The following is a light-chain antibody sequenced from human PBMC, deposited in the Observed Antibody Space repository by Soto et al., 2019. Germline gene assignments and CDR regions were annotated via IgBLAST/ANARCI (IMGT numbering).Light chain of an antibody. CDR2: SNN. CDR1: NSNIGRNA. J-gene: IGLJ1*01. V-gene: IGLV1-44*01. Sequence: QSAVTQPPSASGSPGQRVTISCSGSNSNIGRNAVNWYQQLPGTAPTLLIYSNNERPSGVPDRFSGSKSGTSASLAISGLQSEDAADYYCAAWDDSLNGYVFGTGTKLTVL. CDR3: AAWDDSLNGYV.